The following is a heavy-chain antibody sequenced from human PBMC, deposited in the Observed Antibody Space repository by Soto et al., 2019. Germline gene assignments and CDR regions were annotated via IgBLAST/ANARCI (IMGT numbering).Heavy chain of an antibody. Sequence: EVQLVESGGGLVKPGGSLRLSCAASGFTFSNAWMSWVRQAPGKGLEWVGRIKSKTDGGTTDYAAPVKGRFTISRDDSKNTLYLQMNSLKTEDTAVYYCTTDPVGSWNFVDIWGQGTMVTVSS. CDR2: IKSKTDGGTT. CDR3: TTDPVGSWNFVDI. CDR1: GFTFSNAW. V-gene: IGHV3-15*01. D-gene: IGHD6-13*01. J-gene: IGHJ3*02.